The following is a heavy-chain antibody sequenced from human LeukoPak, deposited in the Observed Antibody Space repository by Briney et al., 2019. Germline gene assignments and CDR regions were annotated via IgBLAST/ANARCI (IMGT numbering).Heavy chain of an antibody. V-gene: IGHV3-43*02. Sequence: GGSLRLSCAASGFMSDDYAMHWVRQVPRRGLEWVSLISGDAVSSFYTDSVKGRFTISRDNNNSSLSLQMRRLTTEDTAFYYCVREQFSHTSNYFDNWGQGILVTVSS. D-gene: IGHD5-24*01. CDR1: GFMSDDYA. J-gene: IGHJ4*02. CDR3: VREQFSHTSNYFDN. CDR2: ISGDAVSS.